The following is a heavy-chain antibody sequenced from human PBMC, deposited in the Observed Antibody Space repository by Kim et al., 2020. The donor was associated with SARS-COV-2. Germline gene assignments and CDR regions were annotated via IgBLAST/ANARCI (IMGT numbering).Heavy chain of an antibody. CDR3: ARGRSSPNRYYFDY. Sequence: SETLSLTCTVSGVSISSGDYYWSWIRHHPGKGPEWIGYIYYSGSTDYNPSLKSRITISVDTSKNQFSLNLSSVTAADTSVYYCARGRSSPNRYYFDYWGQGTLVTVSS. CDR2: IYYSGST. J-gene: IGHJ4*02. D-gene: IGHD6-13*01. CDR1: GVSISSGDYY. V-gene: IGHV4-31*03.